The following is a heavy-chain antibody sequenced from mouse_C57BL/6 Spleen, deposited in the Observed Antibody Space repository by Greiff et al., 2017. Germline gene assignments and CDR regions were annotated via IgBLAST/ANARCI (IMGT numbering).Heavy chain of an antibody. J-gene: IGHJ2*01. D-gene: IGHD2-3*01. CDR3: AREGGTYDGYYVGYFDY. Sequence: EVQRVESGPGLVKPSKSLSLTCSVTGYSITSGYYWNWIRQFPGNKLEWMGYISYDGSNNYNPSLKNRISITRDTSKNQFFLKLNSVTTEDTATYYCAREGGTYDGYYVGYFDYWGQGTTLTVSS. CDR2: ISYDGSN. V-gene: IGHV3-6*01. CDR1: GYSITSGYY.